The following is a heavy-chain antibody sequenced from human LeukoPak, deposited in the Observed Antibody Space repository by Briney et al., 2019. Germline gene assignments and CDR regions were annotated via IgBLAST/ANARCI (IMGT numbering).Heavy chain of an antibody. CDR3: TRDLYYYDSSGYYPYYYYGMDV. CDR1: GFTFSSYG. CDR2: IWYDGSNK. D-gene: IGHD3-22*01. V-gene: IGHV3-33*01. J-gene: IGHJ6*02. Sequence: GGSLRLSCAASGFTFSSYGMHWVRQAPGKGLEWVAVIWYDGSNKYCADSVKGRFTISRDNSKNTLYLQMNSLRAEDTAVYYCTRDLYYYDSSGYYPYYYYGMDVWGQGTTVTVSS.